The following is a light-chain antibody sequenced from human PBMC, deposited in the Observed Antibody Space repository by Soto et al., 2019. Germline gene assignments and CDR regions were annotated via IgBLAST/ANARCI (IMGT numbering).Light chain of an antibody. CDR2: GAS. J-gene: IGKJ2*01. Sequence: EIVLTQSPGTLSLSPGERATLSCRASQSVSSSSYLAWYQQKPGQAPRLLIYGASSSATGSPDRFSGSGSATDLSLTISRLEPQDFAVNYCRQYGSSPSYTFGQGKKLEIK. CDR1: QSVSSSSY. V-gene: IGKV3-20*01. CDR3: RQYGSSPSYT.